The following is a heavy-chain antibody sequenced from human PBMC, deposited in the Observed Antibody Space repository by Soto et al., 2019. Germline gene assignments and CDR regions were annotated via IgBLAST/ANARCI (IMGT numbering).Heavy chain of an antibody. CDR1: GGSISSGGYY. D-gene: IGHD7-27*01. J-gene: IGHJ4*02. Sequence: PSETLSVTCTVSGGSISSGGYYWIWIRQHPGKGLEWIGYIYYSGSTYYNPSLKSRVTISVDTSKNQFSLKLSSVTAADTAVYYCARGPSGDKVDSWGQGTLVTVSS. V-gene: IGHV4-31*03. CDR2: IYYSGST. CDR3: ARGPSGDKVDS.